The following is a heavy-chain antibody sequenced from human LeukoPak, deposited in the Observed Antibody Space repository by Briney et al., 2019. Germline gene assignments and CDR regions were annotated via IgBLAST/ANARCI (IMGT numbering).Heavy chain of an antibody. J-gene: IGHJ5*02. CDR2: INPNSGGT. Sequence: ASVKVSCKASGYTFTGYYMHWVRQAPGQGLEWMGWINPNSGGTNYAQKFQGRVTMTRDTSISTAYMELSRLRSDDTAVYYCARIWNRNYPGWFDPWGQGTLVTVSS. D-gene: IGHD1-7*01. V-gene: IGHV1-2*02. CDR1: GYTFTGYY. CDR3: ARIWNRNYPGWFDP.